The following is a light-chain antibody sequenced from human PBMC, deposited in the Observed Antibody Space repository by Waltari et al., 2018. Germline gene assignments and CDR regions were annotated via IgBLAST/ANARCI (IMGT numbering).Light chain of an antibody. J-gene: IGKJ2*01. CDR3: MQGTHWPYT. CDR1: QSLVFSNGNTY. Sequence: DVVMTQSPLSLPVTLGQPASISCRSSQSLVFSNGNTYCNWFQQRPGQSPRRLIFEVSNRASGVPDRFSGSGSCPDFTLKISRVEAEDVGLYFCMQGTHWPYTFGQGTKLEIK. CDR2: EVS. V-gene: IGKV2-30*01.